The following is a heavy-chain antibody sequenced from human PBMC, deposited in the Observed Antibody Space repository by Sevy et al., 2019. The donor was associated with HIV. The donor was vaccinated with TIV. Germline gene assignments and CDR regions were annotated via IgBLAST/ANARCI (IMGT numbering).Heavy chain of an antibody. V-gene: IGHV4-59*08. CDR2: VYDGESF. CDR1: GGSVSSYY. J-gene: IGHJ4*02. D-gene: IGHD3-3*02. Sequence: SETLSLTCTVSGGSVSSYYWSWIRQPLGKGLEWIGYVYDGESFNYNPSLKSRVTISVDKSKNHFSLRLTSLTAADTAVYYCARRLGISAPFDFWGQGIVVTVSS. CDR3: ARRLGISAPFDF.